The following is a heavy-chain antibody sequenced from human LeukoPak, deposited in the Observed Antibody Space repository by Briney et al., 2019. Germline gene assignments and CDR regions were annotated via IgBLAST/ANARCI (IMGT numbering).Heavy chain of an antibody. J-gene: IGHJ4*02. D-gene: IGHD3-22*01. CDR3: ARPYDYYDSSGNFFDY. CDR2: ISYDGSNK. CDR1: GFTFSSYA. V-gene: IGHV3-30-3*01. Sequence: PGGSLRLSCAASGFTFSSYAMHWVRQAPGKGLEWVAVISYDGSNKYYADSVKGRFTISRDNSKNTLYLQMSSLRAEGTAVYYCARPYDYYDSSGNFFDYWGQGTLVTVSS.